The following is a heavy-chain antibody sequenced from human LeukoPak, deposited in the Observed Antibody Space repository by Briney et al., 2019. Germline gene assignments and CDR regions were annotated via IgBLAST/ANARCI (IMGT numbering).Heavy chain of an antibody. CDR3: ARAPDTALVTPFDY. CDR2: INPNSGGT. J-gene: IGHJ4*02. D-gene: IGHD5-18*01. V-gene: IGHV1-2*02. Sequence: GASVKVSCKASGYTXTGYYMHGVRQAPGQGLEWMGWINPNSGGTNYAQKFQGRVTMTRDTSISTAYMELSRLRSDDTAVYSCARAPDTALVTPFDYWGQGTLVTVSS. CDR1: GYTXTGYY.